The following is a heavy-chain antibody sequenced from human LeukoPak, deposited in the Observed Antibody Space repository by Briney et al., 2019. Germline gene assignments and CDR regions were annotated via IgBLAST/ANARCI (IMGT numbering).Heavy chain of an antibody. CDR2: IKQDGSEK. Sequence: PGGSLRLSCAASGFTFSSYWMSWVRQAPGKGLEWVANIKQDGSEKYYVDSVKGRFTISRDNAKNSLYPQMNSLRAEDTAVYYCARVQEDIVLMVYYYYYYYYMDVWGKGTPVTVSS. CDR3: ARVQEDIVLMVYYYYYYYYMDV. V-gene: IGHV3-7*01. D-gene: IGHD2-8*01. J-gene: IGHJ6*03. CDR1: GFTFSSYW.